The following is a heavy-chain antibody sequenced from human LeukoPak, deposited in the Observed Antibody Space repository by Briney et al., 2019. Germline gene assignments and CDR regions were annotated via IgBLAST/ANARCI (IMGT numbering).Heavy chain of an antibody. CDR2: ISGSGGST. Sequence: PGGSLRLSCAASGFTSTSYAMTWVRQAPGKGLEWVSAISGSGGSTYYADSVKGRFTISRDDSKNTLYLQMNSLRAEDTAVYYCAKDRNYGPYYFDYWGQGTLVTVSS. V-gene: IGHV3-23*01. D-gene: IGHD3-10*01. CDR1: GFTSTSYA. CDR3: AKDRNYGPYYFDY. J-gene: IGHJ4*02.